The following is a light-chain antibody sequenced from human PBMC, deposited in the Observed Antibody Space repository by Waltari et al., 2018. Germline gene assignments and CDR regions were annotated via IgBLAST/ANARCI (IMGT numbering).Light chain of an antibody. V-gene: IGKV4-1*01. Sequence: MVMTQSPVSLAVLLGEGASVSCKPSQSLLDSDNNRNYVAWYQQKAGQPPEVLISWASTRETGIPDRISLSGSGTDVTLTLDSVQAEDVAVCYCHQYYSPVYTFGQGTKLGIK. CDR1: QSLLDSDNNRNY. CDR2: WAS. J-gene: IGKJ2*01. CDR3: HQYYSPVYT.